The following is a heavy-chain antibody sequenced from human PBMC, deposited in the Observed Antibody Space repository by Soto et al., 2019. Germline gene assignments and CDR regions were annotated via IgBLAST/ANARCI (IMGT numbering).Heavy chain of an antibody. V-gene: IGHV3-15*01. J-gene: IGHJ3*02. D-gene: IGHD6-19*01. CDR1: GFTFSNAW. CDR2: IKSKTDGGTT. CDR3: TREGAQWLAGRAFDI. Sequence: KPVGSLRLSCAASGFTFSNAWMSWVRQAPGKGLEWVGRIKSKTDGGTTDYAAPVKGRFTISRDDSKNTLYLQMNSLKTEDTAVYYCTREGAQWLAGRAFDIWGQGTMVTVSS.